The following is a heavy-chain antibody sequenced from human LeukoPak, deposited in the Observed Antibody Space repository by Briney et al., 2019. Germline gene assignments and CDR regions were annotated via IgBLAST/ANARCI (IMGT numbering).Heavy chain of an antibody. CDR2: INGSGGST. J-gene: IGHJ4*02. V-gene: IGHV3-23*01. CDR3: AKDTYYYDSSGYSVEY. Sequence: GGSLRLSCTASGFTFNSYAMSWVRQPPGKGLEWVSTINGSGGSTYYAYSVNGRFTISRDNARNTLYLQMNSVRGEDTAVYYCAKDTYYYDSSGYSVEYWGQGTLVTVSS. CDR1: GFTFNSYA. D-gene: IGHD3-22*01.